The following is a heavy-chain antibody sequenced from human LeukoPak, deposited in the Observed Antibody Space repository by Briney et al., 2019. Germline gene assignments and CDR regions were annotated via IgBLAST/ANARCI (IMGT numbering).Heavy chain of an antibody. V-gene: IGHV3-48*04. J-gene: IGHJ4*02. CDR1: GFTFNAYS. CDR2: ISGNGDSK. Sequence: GGSLRLSCAASGFTFNAYSMNWVRQAPGKGLEWISFISGNGDSKYYAGSVKGRFTSSRDNAKNSLYLQMNSLGADDTAVYYCARVSRDYGDYLGTHWGQGTLVTVSS. D-gene: IGHD4-17*01. CDR3: ARVSRDYGDYLGTH.